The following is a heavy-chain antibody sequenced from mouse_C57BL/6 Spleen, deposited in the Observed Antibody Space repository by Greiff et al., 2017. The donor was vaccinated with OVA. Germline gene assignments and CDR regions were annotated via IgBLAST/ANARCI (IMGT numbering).Heavy chain of an antibody. J-gene: IGHJ2*01. CDR2: ISDGGSYT. Sequence: EVKLMESGGGLVKPGGSLKLSCAASGFTFSSYAMSWVRQTPEKRLEWVATISDGGSYTYYPDNVKGRFTISRDNAKNNLYLQMSHLKSEDTAMYYCARDYKYYFDYWGQGTTLTVSS. CDR3: ARDYKYYFDY. D-gene: IGHD1-3*01. V-gene: IGHV5-4*01. CDR1: GFTFSSYA.